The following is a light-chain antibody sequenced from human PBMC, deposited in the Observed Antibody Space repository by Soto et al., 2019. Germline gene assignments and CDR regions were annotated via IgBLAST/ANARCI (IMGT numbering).Light chain of an antibody. J-gene: IGLJ2*01. CDR1: SSDVGDYNY. Sequence: QSALTQPPSVSGSPGQSVTISCTGTSSDVGDYNYVSWYQHQPDKAPKLMIYEVTKRPSGVPDRFSGSKSGNTASLTGSGLQAEDEADYYCSSYAGSNNFGVFGGGTKVTVL. CDR3: SSYAGSNNFGV. V-gene: IGLV2-8*01. CDR2: EVT.